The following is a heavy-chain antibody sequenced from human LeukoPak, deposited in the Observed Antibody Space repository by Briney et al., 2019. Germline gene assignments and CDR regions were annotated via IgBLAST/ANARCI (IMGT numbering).Heavy chain of an antibody. J-gene: IGHJ6*02. D-gene: IGHD3-3*01. Sequence: SETLSLTCTVSGGSISSGDYYWSWIRQPPGKGLEWIGYIYYSGSTYYNPTLKSRVTISVDTSKNQFSLKLSSVTAADTAVYYCARSAAVYDFWSGYYRPYGMTSGAKGPRSPSP. CDR2: IYYSGST. CDR1: GGSISSGDYY. CDR3: ARSAAVYDFWSGYYRPYGMTS. V-gene: IGHV4-30-4*01.